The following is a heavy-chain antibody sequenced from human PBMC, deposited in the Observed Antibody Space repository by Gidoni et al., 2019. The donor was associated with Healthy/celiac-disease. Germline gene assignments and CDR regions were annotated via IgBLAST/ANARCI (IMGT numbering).Heavy chain of an antibody. CDR1: GGTFSSYA. D-gene: IGHD3-22*01. Sequence: QVQLVQSGAEVKKPGSSVKVSCKASGGTFSSYAISWVRQAPGQGLEWMGGIIPIFGTANYAQKFQGRVTITADESTSTAYMELSSLRSEDTAVYYCARDNTYYYDSSGYYYGDWGQGTLVTVSS. CDR3: ARDNTYYYDSSGYYYGD. V-gene: IGHV1-69*01. J-gene: IGHJ4*02. CDR2: IIPIFGTA.